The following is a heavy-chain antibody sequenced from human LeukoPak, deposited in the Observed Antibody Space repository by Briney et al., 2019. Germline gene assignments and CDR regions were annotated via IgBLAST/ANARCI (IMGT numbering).Heavy chain of an antibody. CDR1: GFTFSTYV. J-gene: IGHJ4*02. CDR3: AKERLRIAAPQYYFDY. V-gene: IGHV3-23*01. CDR2: ISGSGGST. D-gene: IGHD6-6*01. Sequence: PGGSLRLSCAASGFTFSTYVVNWVRQAPGKGLEWVSAISGSGGSTYYADSVKGRFTISRDNSKNTLYLQMNSLRAEDTAVYYCAKERLRIAAPQYYFDYWGQGTLVTVSS.